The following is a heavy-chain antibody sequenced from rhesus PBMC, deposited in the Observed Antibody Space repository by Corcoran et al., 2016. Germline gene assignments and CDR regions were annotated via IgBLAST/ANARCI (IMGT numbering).Heavy chain of an antibody. Sequence: QLQLQESGPGLVKPSETLSLTCAVSGGSISRSYWSWIRQAPGKGRAWMGNIKGSERSTNSTPSHKGRVTLSVDTSNDPLSLKLSSVTAADTAVYYCARDDWGDPYFDYWGQGVLVTVSS. CDR3: ARDDWGDPYFDY. V-gene: IGHV4-169*02. D-gene: IGHD3-34*01. CDR2: IKGSERST. CDR1: GGSISRSY. J-gene: IGHJ4*01.